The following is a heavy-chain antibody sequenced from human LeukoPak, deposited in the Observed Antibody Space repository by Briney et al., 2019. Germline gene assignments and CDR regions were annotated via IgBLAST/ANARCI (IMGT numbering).Heavy chain of an antibody. CDR2: IYYSGST. V-gene: IGHV4-59*01. Sequence: SETLSLTCTVSGASISSYYWTWIRQPPGKGLEWIGYIYYSGSTNYSPSLKSRVTISVDTSKNQFSLKLSSVTAADTAVYYCARSGYREGADALDIWGLGTMVTVSS. J-gene: IGHJ3*02. CDR3: ARSGYREGADALDI. D-gene: IGHD5-18*01. CDR1: GASISSYY.